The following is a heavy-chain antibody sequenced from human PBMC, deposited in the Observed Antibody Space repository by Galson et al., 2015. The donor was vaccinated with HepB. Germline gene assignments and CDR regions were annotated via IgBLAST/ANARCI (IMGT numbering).Heavy chain of an antibody. CDR3: ARGGAAAGPKFNGFDH. D-gene: IGHD6-13*01. Sequence: SVKVSCKASRYTFTAYYIHWVRQAPGQGPEWMGRINPYSGGTSYAQKFQGRVTMTRSTSISTAYLQLNSLRSDDTAMYYCARGGAAAGPKFNGFDHWGQGTLVTVSS. CDR2: INPYSGGT. V-gene: IGHV1-2*06. J-gene: IGHJ5*02. CDR1: RYTFTAYY.